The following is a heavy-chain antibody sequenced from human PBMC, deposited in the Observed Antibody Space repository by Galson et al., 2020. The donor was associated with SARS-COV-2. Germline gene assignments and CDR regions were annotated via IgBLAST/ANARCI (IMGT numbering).Heavy chain of an antibody. CDR1: GFTFSSSR. Sequence: QLGESLKLHCAASGFTFSSSRLHWVRQAPGKGLEWVAEISYDGSNKYYAASEKARFPISRDNSKNTLYLQMDRLSAEDTAVYDCAKDYGVDISRLGAEGYWGQGTLVTVSS. V-gene: IGHV3-33*06. J-gene: IGHJ4*02. D-gene: IGHD2-8*01. CDR3: AKDYGVDISRLGAEGY. CDR2: ISYDGSNK.